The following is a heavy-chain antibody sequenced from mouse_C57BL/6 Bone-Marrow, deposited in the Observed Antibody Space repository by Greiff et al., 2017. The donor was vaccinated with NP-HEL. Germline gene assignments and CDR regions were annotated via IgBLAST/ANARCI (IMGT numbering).Heavy chain of an antibody. CDR2: IDPENGDT. V-gene: IGHV14-4*01. J-gene: IGHJ2*01. D-gene: IGHD1-1*01. CDR1: GFNIKDDY. CDR3: TTLYYYGSTGHFDY. Sequence: EVQLQQSGAELVRPGASVKLSCTASGFNIKDDYMHWVKQRPEQGLEWIGWIDPENGDTEYASKFQGKATITADTSSNTAYLQLSSLTSEDTAVYYCTTLYYYGSTGHFDYWGQGTTLTVSS.